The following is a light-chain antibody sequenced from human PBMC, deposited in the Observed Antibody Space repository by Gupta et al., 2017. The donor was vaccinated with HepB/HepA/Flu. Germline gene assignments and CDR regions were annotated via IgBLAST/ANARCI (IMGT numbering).Light chain of an antibody. CDR3: QHYDYSIPLS. Sequence: EIVLTQSPGTLSLSPGERATLSCRASQSFTSGYLAWYQQKPGQAPRLLIYGASSRATDIPDRFSGSGCGTDFTLTISRLEPEDFAVYYCQHYDYSIPLSFGGGTKVEMK. J-gene: IGKJ4*01. V-gene: IGKV3-20*01. CDR2: GAS. CDR1: QSFTSGY.